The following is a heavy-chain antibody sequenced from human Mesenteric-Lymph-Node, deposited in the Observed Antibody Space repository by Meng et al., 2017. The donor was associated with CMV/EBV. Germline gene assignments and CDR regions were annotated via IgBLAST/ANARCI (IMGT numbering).Heavy chain of an antibody. CDR2: ISGSGGGT. J-gene: IGHJ1*01. D-gene: IGHD4/OR15-4a*01. CDR3: AKSFDYGDNSAFAEYFHH. V-gene: IGHV3-23*01. CDR1: GFTFSYYA. Sequence: GESLKISCTPSGFTFSYYAMSWVRQAPGKGLEWVSAISGSGGGTYYADSVKGRFTISRDNSKNTLYLQMNSLRAEDTAVYYCAKSFDYGDNSAFAEYFHHWGQGTLVTVSS.